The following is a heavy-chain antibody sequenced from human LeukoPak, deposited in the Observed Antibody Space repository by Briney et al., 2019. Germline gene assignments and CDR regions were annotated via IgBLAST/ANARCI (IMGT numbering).Heavy chain of an antibody. CDR3: AKDQEVDTAMIPPASYFDY. CDR1: GFTFSSYA. Sequence: GGSLRLSCAASGFTFSSYAMHWVRQAPGKGLEWVAVISYDGSNKYYADSVKGRFTISRDNSKNTLYLQMNSLRAEDTAVYYCAKDQEVDTAMIPPASYFDYWGQGTLVTVSS. CDR2: ISYDGSNK. J-gene: IGHJ4*02. D-gene: IGHD5-18*01. V-gene: IGHV3-30-3*01.